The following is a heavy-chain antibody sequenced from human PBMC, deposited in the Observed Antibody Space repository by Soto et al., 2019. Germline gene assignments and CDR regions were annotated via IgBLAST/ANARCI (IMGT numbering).Heavy chain of an antibody. Sequence: SETLSLTCTVSGGSISSSSYYWGWIRQPPGKGLEWIGSIYYSGSTYYNPSLKSRVTISVDTSKNQFSLKLSSVTAADTAVYYCARGYCSSRSCYEFDHWGQGSLVTVSS. J-gene: IGHJ4*02. CDR3: ARGYCSSRSCYEFDH. CDR1: GGSISSSSYY. D-gene: IGHD2-2*01. CDR2: IYYSGST. V-gene: IGHV4-39*01.